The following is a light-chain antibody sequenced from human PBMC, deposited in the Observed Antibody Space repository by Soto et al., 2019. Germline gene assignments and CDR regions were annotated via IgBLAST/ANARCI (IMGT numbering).Light chain of an antibody. CDR1: QTVYSW. V-gene: IGKV1-5*03. Sequence: DIQMTQSPSTVSASVGDSVTITCRASQTVYSWLAWYQQKPGKAPKLLISEASTLQSGVPSRFAGSGSGTEFTLAISRLQPDDFATYYCQQYSSYSPYTFGQGTKVDI. J-gene: IGKJ2*01. CDR3: QQYSSYSPYT. CDR2: EAS.